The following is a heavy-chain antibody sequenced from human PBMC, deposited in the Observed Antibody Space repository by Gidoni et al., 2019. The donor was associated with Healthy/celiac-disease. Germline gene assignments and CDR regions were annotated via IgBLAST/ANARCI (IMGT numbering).Heavy chain of an antibody. J-gene: IGHJ6*02. CDR2: IYSGGST. V-gene: IGHV3-53*01. CDR1: GFPVSSNY. CDR3: AREGSSGWYGMDV. Sequence: EVQLVESGGGLIQPGGSLRLSCAASGFPVSSNYLSWVRQAPGKGLEWVSVIYSGGSTYYADSVKGRFTISRDNSKNTLYLQMNSLRAEDTAVYYCAREGSSGWYGMDVWGQGTTVTVSS. D-gene: IGHD6-19*01.